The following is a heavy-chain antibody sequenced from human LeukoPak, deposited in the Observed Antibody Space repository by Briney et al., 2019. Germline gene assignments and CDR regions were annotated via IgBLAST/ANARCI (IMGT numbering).Heavy chain of an antibody. J-gene: IGHJ4*02. CDR3: ARVAAAGTTPFLLYYFDY. D-gene: IGHD6-13*01. Sequence: ASVKVSCKASGYTFTSYDINWVRQAPGQGLEWMGWINPNSGGTNYAQKFQGRVTMTRDTSISTAYMELSRLRSDDTAVLYCARVAAAGTTPFLLYYFDYWGQGTLVTVSS. CDR1: GYTFTSYD. CDR2: INPNSGGT. V-gene: IGHV1-2*02.